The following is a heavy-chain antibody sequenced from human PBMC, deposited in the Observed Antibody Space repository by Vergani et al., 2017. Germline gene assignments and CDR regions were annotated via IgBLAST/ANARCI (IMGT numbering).Heavy chain of an antibody. V-gene: IGHV4-34*01. J-gene: IGHJ6*02. CDR1: GGSFSGYY. CDR3: ASGYCSSTSCYAPYYYYGMDV. D-gene: IGHD2-2*01. CDR2: KHHSGST. Sequence: QVQLQQWGAGLLKPSETLSLTCAVYGGSFSGYYWSWIRQPPGKGVEWSGEKHHSGSTNYNPSLKSRVTISVDTSKNQFSLKLSSVTAAETAVYYCASGYCSSTSCYAPYYYYGMDVWGQGTTVTVSS.